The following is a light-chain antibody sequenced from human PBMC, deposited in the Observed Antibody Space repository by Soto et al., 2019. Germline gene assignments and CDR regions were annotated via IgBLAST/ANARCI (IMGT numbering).Light chain of an antibody. Sequence: EIVLTQSPGTLSLSPGERATLSCRASQSVSSSYLAWYQQKPGQAPRLLIYGASSRATGIPDRFSGSGSGTDFILTISRLEPEDFAVYYCQQYGSSRPAFGPGTKVDIK. J-gene: IGKJ3*01. V-gene: IGKV3-20*01. CDR1: QSVSSSY. CDR3: QQYGSSRPA. CDR2: GAS.